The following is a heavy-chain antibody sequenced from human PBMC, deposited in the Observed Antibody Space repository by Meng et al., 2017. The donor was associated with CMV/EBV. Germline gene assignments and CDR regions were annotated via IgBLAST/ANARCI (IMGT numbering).Heavy chain of an antibody. Sequence: GGSFSGYYWSWIRQPPGKGLEWIGEINHSGSTNYNPSLKSRVTISVDTSKNQFSLKLSSVTAADTAVYYCARDTAYYYDSSGYTDYPWGQGTLVTVSS. V-gene: IGHV4-34*01. D-gene: IGHD3-22*01. J-gene: IGHJ5*02. CDR2: INHSGST. CDR3: ARDTAYYYDSSGYTDYP. CDR1: GGSFSGYY.